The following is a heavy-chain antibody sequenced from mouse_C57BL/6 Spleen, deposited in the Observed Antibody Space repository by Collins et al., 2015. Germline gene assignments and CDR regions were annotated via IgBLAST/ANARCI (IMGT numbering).Heavy chain of an antibody. CDR1: GYTFTTYT. D-gene: IGHD1-1*01. V-gene: IGHV1-4*01. CDR2: INPSSGYP. J-gene: IGHJ2*01. CDR3: ARGAVVYFDF. Sequence: ASGYTFTTYTMHWVKQRPGQGLEWIGYINPSSGYPKYNQNFKDKATLTADKSSSAAYMQLSSLTSEDSAVYYCARGAVVYFDFWGQGTTLTVSS.